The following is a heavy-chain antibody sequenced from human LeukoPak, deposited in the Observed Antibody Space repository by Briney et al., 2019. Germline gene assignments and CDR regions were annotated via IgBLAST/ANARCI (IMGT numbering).Heavy chain of an antibody. V-gene: IGHV3-23*01. Sequence: PGGSLRLSCAASGFTFSSYAMSWVRQAPGKGLEWVSAISGSGGSTYYADSVKGRFTISRDNSKNTLYLQINSLRAEDTVVYYCAKSAKTGYYGVEYFQHWGQATLVTVSS. J-gene: IGHJ1*01. CDR1: GFTFSSYA. D-gene: IGHD3-9*01. CDR3: AKSAKTGYYGVEYFQH. CDR2: ISGSGGST.